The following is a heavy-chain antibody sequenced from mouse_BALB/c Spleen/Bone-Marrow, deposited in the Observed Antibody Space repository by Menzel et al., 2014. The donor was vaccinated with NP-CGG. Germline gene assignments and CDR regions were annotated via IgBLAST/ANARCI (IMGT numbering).Heavy chain of an antibody. J-gene: IGHJ4*01. CDR3: ARIWAYYAMDY. CDR1: GFTFSSYG. CDR2: INSNGVRT. V-gene: IGHV5-6-3*01. Sequence: VQLTESGGGLVQPGGSLKLSCAASGFTFSSYGMSWVRQTPDKRLELVATINSNGVRTYYPDSVKTRFTISRDNAKNTRYLQMSSLKSEDTAMYYCARIWAYYAMDYWGQGTSVTVSS. D-gene: IGHD4-1*01.